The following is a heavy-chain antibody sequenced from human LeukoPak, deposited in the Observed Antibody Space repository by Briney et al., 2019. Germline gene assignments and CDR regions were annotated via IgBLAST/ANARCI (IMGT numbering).Heavy chain of an antibody. CDR1: GGSISSSSYY. CDR3: ASSILGYYDFWSGYYPPYYYGMDV. J-gene: IGHJ6*02. CDR2: IYYSGST. Sequence: KPSETLSLTCTVSGGSISSSSYYWGWIRQPPGKGLVWIGSIYYSGSTYYNPSLKSRVTISVDTSKNQFSLKLSSVTAADTAVYYCASSILGYYDFWSGYYPPYYYGMDVWGQGTTVTVSS. V-gene: IGHV4-39*01. D-gene: IGHD3-3*01.